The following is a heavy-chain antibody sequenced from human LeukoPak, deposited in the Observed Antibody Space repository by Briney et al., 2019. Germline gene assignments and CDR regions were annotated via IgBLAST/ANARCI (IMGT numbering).Heavy chain of an antibody. CDR3: ATAKLVVVTRSFDY. CDR1: GYTLTELS. J-gene: IGHJ4*02. D-gene: IGHD2-15*01. CDR2: FDPEDGET. Sequence: ASVKVSCKVSGYTLTELSMHWVRQAPGKGLEWMGGFDPEDGETIYAQKFQGRVTMTEDTSTDTAYMELSSLRSEDTAVYYCATAKLVVVTRSFDYWGQGTLVTVSS. V-gene: IGHV1-24*01.